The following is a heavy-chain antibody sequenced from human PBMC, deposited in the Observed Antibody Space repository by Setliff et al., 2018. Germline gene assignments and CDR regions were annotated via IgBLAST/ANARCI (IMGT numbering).Heavy chain of an antibody. Sequence: LSLTCTVSGASISSHYGSWIRQPPGRGLEWIGSMYYTGSTSYNPSLKSRFTISVDTSKKHFSLRLNSVTEADTAVYYCARQGTAIRWFDPWGQGTLVTVSS. J-gene: IGHJ5*02. CDR1: GASISSHY. CDR2: MYYTGST. D-gene: IGHD3-10*01. CDR3: ARQGTAIRWFDP. V-gene: IGHV4-59*11.